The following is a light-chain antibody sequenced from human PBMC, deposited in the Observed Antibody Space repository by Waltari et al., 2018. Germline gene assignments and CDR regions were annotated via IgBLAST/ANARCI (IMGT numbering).Light chain of an antibody. CDR1: QSLLHSNGYNY. V-gene: IGKV2-28*01. CDR2: LGS. CDR3: MQALQTPYA. Sequence: DIVMTQSPLSLSVTPGEPASISCRSSQSLLHSNGYNYLDWYLQKPVQSPQLLIYLGSNRASGVPDRFSGSGSGTDFTLEISRVEAEDVGLYYCMQALQTPYAFGQGTKLEIK. J-gene: IGKJ2*01.